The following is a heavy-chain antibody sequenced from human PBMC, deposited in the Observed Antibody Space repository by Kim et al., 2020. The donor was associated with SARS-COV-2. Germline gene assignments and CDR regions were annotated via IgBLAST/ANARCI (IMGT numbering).Heavy chain of an antibody. J-gene: IGHJ5*01. Sequence: SVKVSCKASGGTFSSYAISWVRQAPGQGLEWMGRIIPILGIANYAQKFQGRVTITADKSTSTVYMELSSLRSEDTAVYYCARDKTEVTIFGVVTHNWFD. CDR3: ARDKTEVTIFGVVTHNWFD. V-gene: IGHV1-69*04. CDR2: IIPILGIA. CDR1: GGTFSSYA. D-gene: IGHD3-3*01.